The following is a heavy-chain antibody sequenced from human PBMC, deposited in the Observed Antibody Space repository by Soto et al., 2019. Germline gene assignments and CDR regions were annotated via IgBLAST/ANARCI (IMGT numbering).Heavy chain of an antibody. CDR3: ARDRDLYYYYMDV. Sequence: GASVKVSCKASGGTFSSYTISWVRQAPGQGLEWMGRIIPILGIANYAQKFQGRVTITADKSTSTAYMELSSLRSEDTAVYYCARDRDLYYYYMDVWGKGTTVTVSS. V-gene: IGHV1-69*04. D-gene: IGHD3-10*01. CDR1: GGTFSSYT. CDR2: IIPILGIA. J-gene: IGHJ6*03.